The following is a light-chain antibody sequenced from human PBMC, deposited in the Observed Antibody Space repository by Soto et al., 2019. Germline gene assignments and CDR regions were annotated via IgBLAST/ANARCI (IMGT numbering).Light chain of an antibody. J-gene: IGLJ2*01. V-gene: IGLV2-23*01. Sequence: QSVLTQPASVSGSPGQSITISCTGNSSDVGSYNLVSWYQQHPGKAPKLMIYEGSKRPSGVSNRFSGSKSGNTASLTISGLQAEDEADYYCAAWDDSLSGVVFGGGTKLTVL. CDR1: SSDVGSYNL. CDR3: AAWDDSLSGVV. CDR2: EGS.